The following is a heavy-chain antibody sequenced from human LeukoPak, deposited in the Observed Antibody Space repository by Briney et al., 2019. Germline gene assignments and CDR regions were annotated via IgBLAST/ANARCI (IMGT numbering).Heavy chain of an antibody. CDR2: MNPNSGNT. Sequence: ASVKVSCKASGGTFSSYAISWVRQAPGQGLEWMGWMNPNSGNTGYAQKFQGRVTITRNTSISTAYMELSSLRSEDTAVYYCARFDFWSGYVDWGQGTLVTVSS. J-gene: IGHJ4*02. V-gene: IGHV1-8*03. CDR3: ARFDFWSGYVD. D-gene: IGHD3-3*01. CDR1: GGTFSSYA.